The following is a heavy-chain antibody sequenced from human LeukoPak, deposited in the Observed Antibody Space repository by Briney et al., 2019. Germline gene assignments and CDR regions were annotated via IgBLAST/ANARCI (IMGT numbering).Heavy chain of an antibody. CDR2: IIGSGGST. J-gene: IGHJ4*02. Sequence: LGCFLRLCCAASGFTFGSYGMSWARQASGPWLERVSAIIGSGGSTYYADSVKGRFTISRDNSKNTLYLQMNSLRAEDTAVYYCAKHDYGDYVAMDWGQGTLVTVSS. V-gene: IGHV3-23*01. CDR1: GFTFGSYG. CDR3: AKHDYGDYVAMD. D-gene: IGHD4-17*01.